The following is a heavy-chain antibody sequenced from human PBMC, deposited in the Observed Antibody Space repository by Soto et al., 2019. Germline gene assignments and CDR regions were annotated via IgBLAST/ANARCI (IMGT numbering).Heavy chain of an antibody. CDR1: GFSLSTSRVG. Sequence: QITLKESGPTLVKPTQTLTLTCTLSGFSLSTSRVGVGWIRQPPGKALEWLAVSYWDDTKTYRPSLKSRLTITNDTSKNQVALTMTNVDPVDTATYYCAHAYGGRSLYWGQGTLVTVSS. CDR2: SYWDDTK. J-gene: IGHJ4*02. D-gene: IGHD1-26*01. V-gene: IGHV2-5*02. CDR3: AHAYGGRSLY.